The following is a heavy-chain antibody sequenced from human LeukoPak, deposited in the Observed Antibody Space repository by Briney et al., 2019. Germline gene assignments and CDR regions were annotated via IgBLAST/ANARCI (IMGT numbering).Heavy chain of an antibody. CDR2: MKGDGSHI. CDR3: ARQEARGYYYEGLDY. CDR1: GFTFGNFW. D-gene: IGHD3-22*01. J-gene: IGHJ4*02. V-gene: IGHV3-7*01. Sequence: GGSLRLSCAASGFTFGNFWMSWVRQAPGRGLQWVASMKGDGSHIYYVDSVKGRFTIDRDNSRNTVYLQMNSLRPDDTAIYFCARQEARGYYYEGLDYWGQGNLVTVSS.